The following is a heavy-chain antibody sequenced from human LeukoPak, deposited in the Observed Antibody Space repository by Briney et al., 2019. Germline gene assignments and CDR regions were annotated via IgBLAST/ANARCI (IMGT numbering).Heavy chain of an antibody. D-gene: IGHD3-10*01. Sequence: GGSLRLSCAASGFTISSYAMSWVRQAPGKGLEWVSSISGSGGSTYYVDSVKGRFTISRDNSKNTLYLQMNSLRAEDTAVYYCAKSLEYIWFGELGNDYWGQGTLVTVSS. V-gene: IGHV3-23*01. CDR2: ISGSGGST. J-gene: IGHJ4*02. CDR3: AKSLEYIWFGELGNDY. CDR1: GFTISSYA.